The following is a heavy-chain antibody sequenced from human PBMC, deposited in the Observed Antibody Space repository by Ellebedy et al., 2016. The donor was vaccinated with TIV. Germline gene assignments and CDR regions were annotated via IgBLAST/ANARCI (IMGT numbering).Heavy chain of an antibody. Sequence: SETLSLXXTVSGDSVSSTAYYWAWIRQPPGQGLEWIGSINYSGRTYYNPSLKSRVTISVDTSKDQFSLKLLSVTAADTAVYYCARDHGNDDDWFDPWGQGILVPVSS. CDR2: INYSGRT. J-gene: IGHJ5*02. V-gene: IGHV4-39*01. D-gene: IGHD2-8*01. CDR1: GDSVSSTAYY. CDR3: ARDHGNDDDWFDP.